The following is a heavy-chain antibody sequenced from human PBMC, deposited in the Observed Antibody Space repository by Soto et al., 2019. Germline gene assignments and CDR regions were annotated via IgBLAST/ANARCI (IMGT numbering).Heavy chain of an antibody. CDR2: ISSSSSYI. CDR3: ARDLRYYYGSGSSGPTYGMDV. D-gene: IGHD3-10*01. V-gene: IGHV3-21*01. Sequence: GGSLRLSCAASGFTFSSYSMNWVRQAPGKGLEWVSSISSSSSYIYYADSVKGRFTISRDNAKNSLYLQMNSLRAEDTAVYYCARDLRYYYGSGSSGPTYGMDVWGQGTTVTV. J-gene: IGHJ6*02. CDR1: GFTFSSYS.